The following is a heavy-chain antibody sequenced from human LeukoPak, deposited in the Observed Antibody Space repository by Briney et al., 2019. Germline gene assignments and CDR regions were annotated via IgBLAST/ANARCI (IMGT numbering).Heavy chain of an antibody. Sequence: GGSLRLSCAASGFTFSSYGMHWVRQAPGKGLEWVAVIPYDGSNKYYADSVKGRFTISRDNSKNTLYLQMNSLRAEDTAVYYCAKARNDAQWLVPSDYYMDVWGQGTTVTVSS. CDR2: IPYDGSNK. CDR1: GFTFSSYG. D-gene: IGHD6-19*01. V-gene: IGHV3-30*18. CDR3: AKARNDAQWLVPSDYYMDV. J-gene: IGHJ6*03.